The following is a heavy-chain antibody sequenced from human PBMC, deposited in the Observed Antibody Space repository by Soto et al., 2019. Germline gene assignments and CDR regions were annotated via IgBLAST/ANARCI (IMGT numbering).Heavy chain of an antibody. CDR1: GYTLTELS. CDR3: ASRVFDSLSAFDI. J-gene: IGHJ3*02. Sequence: ASVKVSCKVSGYTLTELSMHWVRQAPGKGLEWMGGFDPEDGETIYAQKFQGRVTMTEDKFTNTAYMELSSLRFEDTAVYYCASRVFDSLSAFDIWGQGTMVTVSS. D-gene: IGHD3-9*01. V-gene: IGHV1-24*01. CDR2: FDPEDGET.